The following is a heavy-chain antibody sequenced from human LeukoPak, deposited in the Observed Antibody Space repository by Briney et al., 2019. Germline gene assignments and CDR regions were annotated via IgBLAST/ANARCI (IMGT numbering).Heavy chain of an antibody. CDR3: ARGLGVAAPLSY. V-gene: IGHV4-39*07. CDR2: IYYSGDT. CDR1: GGSISSDSYH. J-gene: IGHJ4*02. Sequence: SETLSLTCTVSGGSISSDSYHWGWIRQPPGKGLEWIGSIYYSGDTNYNPSLKSRVTMSVVTSKNQFSLKLSSVTAADTAVYYCARGLGVAAPLSYWGQGTLVTVSS. D-gene: IGHD2-15*01.